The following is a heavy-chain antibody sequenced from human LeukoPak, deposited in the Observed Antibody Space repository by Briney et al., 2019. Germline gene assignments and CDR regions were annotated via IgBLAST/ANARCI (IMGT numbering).Heavy chain of an antibody. Sequence: GGSLRLSCAASGFTSSDYYMSWIRQAPGKGLEWVSYISSSGSTICYADSVKGRFTISRDNAKNSLYLQMNSLRAEDTAVYYCARDLQNNYDSSGYYFDYWGQGTLVTVSS. CDR2: ISSSGSTI. D-gene: IGHD3-22*01. CDR3: ARDLQNNYDSSGYYFDY. CDR1: GFTSSDYY. V-gene: IGHV3-11*04. J-gene: IGHJ4*02.